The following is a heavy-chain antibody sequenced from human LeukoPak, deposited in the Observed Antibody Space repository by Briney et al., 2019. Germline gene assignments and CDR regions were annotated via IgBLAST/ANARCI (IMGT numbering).Heavy chain of an antibody. J-gene: IGHJ4*02. Sequence: SETLCLTCAVYGGSFSAYYWSRIRQPPGKGLEWIGEINHSGSTNYNPSLKSRVTISVDTSKNQFSLKLSSVTAADTAVYYCAIGYCSSTSCPCFDYWGQGTLVTVSS. V-gene: IGHV4-34*01. CDR1: GGSFSAYY. D-gene: IGHD2-2*01. CDR3: AIGYCSSTSCPCFDY. CDR2: INHSGST.